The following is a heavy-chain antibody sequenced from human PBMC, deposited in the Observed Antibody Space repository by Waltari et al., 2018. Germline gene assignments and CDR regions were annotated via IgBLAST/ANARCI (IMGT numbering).Heavy chain of an antibody. CDR2: IYYSGST. V-gene: IGHV4-59*01. D-gene: IGHD6-13*01. J-gene: IGHJ5*02. CDR1: GGSISSYY. Sequence: QVQLQESGPGLVKPSETLSLTCTVSGGSISSYYWSWIRQPPGKGLEWIGYIYYSGSTNDNPSLKSRVTISVDTSKNQFSLKLSSVTAADTAVYYCARSHQYSSSSHWFDPWGQGTLVTVSS. CDR3: ARSHQYSSSSHWFDP.